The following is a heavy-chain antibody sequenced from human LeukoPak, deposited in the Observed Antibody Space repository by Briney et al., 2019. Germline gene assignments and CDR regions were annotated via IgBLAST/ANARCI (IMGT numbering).Heavy chain of an antibody. CDR1: GFTFRTYL. V-gene: IGHV3-7*05. CDR2: INQDGSEK. D-gene: IGHD3-3*01. J-gene: IGHJ4*02. CDR3: SRGSGIAF. Sequence: GGSLRLPCAAFGFTFRTYLMSWVRQAPGKGLEWVANINQDGSEKYYVDSVKGRFTISRDNARNSLFLQMNSLRAEDTAVYYCSRGSGIAFWGQATLVTVSS.